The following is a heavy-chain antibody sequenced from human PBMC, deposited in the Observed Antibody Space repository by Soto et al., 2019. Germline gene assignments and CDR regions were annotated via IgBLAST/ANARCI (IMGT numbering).Heavy chain of an antibody. J-gene: IGHJ4*02. CDR2: IYYSGST. CDR3: ARRGSGSYSDY. CDR1: GGSISSSSYY. D-gene: IGHD3-10*01. V-gene: IGHV4-39*01. Sequence: QLQLQESGPGLVKPSETLSLTCTVSGGSISSSSYYWGWIRQPPGKGLEWIGSIYYSGSTYYNPSLKSRVPISVDTSKNQFSLKLRSVTAADTAVYYCARRGSGSYSDYWGQGTLVTVSS.